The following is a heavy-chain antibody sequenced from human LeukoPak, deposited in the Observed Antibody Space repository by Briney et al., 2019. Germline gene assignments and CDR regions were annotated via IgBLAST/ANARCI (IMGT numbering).Heavy chain of an antibody. V-gene: IGHV1-2*02. Sequence: GASVKVSCKASGYTFTAYYMHWVRLAPGQGPEWVGWINPNSGGTNYAQKFQGRVTMTRDTSINTAYMELSSLRADDTAVYYCVGGSRITIIPEIYYDYWGQGTLVTVSS. D-gene: IGHD3-22*01. CDR2: INPNSGGT. CDR3: VGGSRITIIPEIYYDY. J-gene: IGHJ4*02. CDR1: GYTFTAYY.